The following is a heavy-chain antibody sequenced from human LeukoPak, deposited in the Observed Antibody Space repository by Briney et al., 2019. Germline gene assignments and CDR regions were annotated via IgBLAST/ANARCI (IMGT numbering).Heavy chain of an antibody. CDR3: AKGAQQLVYWVDY. D-gene: IGHD6-13*01. J-gene: IGHJ4*02. CDR1: RFTFNNYA. Sequence: GGSLRLSCAASRFTFNNYAMSWVRQAPGKGLEWVSVISGSGGSTYYADSVKGRFTISRDNSKNTLYLQMNSLRAEDTAVYYCAKGAQQLVYWVDYWGQGTLVTVS. CDR2: ISGSGGST. V-gene: IGHV3-23*01.